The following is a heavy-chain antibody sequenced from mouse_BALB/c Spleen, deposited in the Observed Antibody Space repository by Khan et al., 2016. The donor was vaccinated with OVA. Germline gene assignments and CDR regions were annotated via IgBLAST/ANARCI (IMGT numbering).Heavy chain of an antibody. Sequence: QVQLQQSGAELVRPGVSVKISCKGSGYTFTDFTMHWVKQSHAKSLEWIGVISTYYGDASYNQKFKGKATMTVDKSSSTAYMELARLTSEDSAIYYCARGGGDRFAYWGQGTLVTVST. J-gene: IGHJ3*01. V-gene: IGHV1S137*01. CDR1: GYTFTDFT. CDR3: ARGGGDRFAY. CDR2: ISTYYGDA.